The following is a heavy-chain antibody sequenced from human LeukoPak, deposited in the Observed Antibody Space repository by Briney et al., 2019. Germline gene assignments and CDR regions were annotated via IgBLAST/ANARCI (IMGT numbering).Heavy chain of an antibody. Sequence: ARSVRLSCTASGFTFSSFGMHWVRQAPGKGLEWVTAISSVGHTNKSADSVKGRFTISRDNSKNTLYLQMHSLREDDTAVYYCAKEVGWFNAFDVWGQGTMVTVSS. CDR3: AKEVGWFNAFDV. CDR2: ISSVGHTN. D-gene: IGHD3-10*01. J-gene: IGHJ3*01. V-gene: IGHV3-30*18. CDR1: GFTFSSFG.